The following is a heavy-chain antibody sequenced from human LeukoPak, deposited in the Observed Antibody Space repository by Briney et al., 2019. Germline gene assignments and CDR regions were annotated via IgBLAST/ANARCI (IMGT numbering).Heavy chain of an antibody. Sequence: SGPTLVKPTQALTLTCTFSGFSLSTSGVGVGWIRQPPGKALEWLALIYWNDDKRYSPSLKSRLTITKDTSKNQVVLTMTNMDPVDTATYYCAHIRGMGYCSGTSCLSYLDYWGQGSLVTVSS. V-gene: IGHV2-5*01. CDR3: AHIRGMGYCSGTSCLSYLDY. J-gene: IGHJ4*02. CDR1: GFSLSTSGVG. D-gene: IGHD2-2*01. CDR2: IYWNDDK.